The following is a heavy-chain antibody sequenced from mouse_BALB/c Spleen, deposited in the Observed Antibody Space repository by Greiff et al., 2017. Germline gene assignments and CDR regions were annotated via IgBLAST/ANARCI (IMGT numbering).Heavy chain of an antibody. D-gene: IGHD2-1*01. CDR1: GFTFSSFG. J-gene: IGHJ2*01. Sequence: EVQGVESGGGLVQPGGSRKLSCAASGFTFSSFGMHWVRQAPETGLEWVAYISSGSSTIYYAYTVKGRFTISRDNPKNTLFLQMTSLRSEDTAMYYCAIYGNHRNFDDWGQGTTLAVSS. V-gene: IGHV5-17*02. CDR3: AIYGNHRNFDD. CDR2: ISSGSSTI.